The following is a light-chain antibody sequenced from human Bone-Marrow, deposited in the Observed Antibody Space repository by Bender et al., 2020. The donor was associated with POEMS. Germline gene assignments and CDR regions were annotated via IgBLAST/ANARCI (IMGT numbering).Light chain of an antibody. CDR3: GTWDSSLDSSVV. J-gene: IGLJ2*01. CDR2: DND. V-gene: IGLV1-51*01. Sequence: QSVLTQPPSVSAAPGQKVTISCSGSNSNIESNSVSWYKQLPGTAPKLLIYDNDQRSSGIPDRFSGSKSGTSATLGITGLQTGDEADYYCGTWDSSLDSSVVFGGGTRLTVL. CDR1: NSNIESNS.